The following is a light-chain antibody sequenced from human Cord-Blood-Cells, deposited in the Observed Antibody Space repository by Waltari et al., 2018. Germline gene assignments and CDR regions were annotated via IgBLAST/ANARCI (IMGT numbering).Light chain of an antibody. J-gene: IGKJ1*01. V-gene: IGKV1-5*03. Sequence: TEFTLLPSTLSACRVGKVCITCRASQSISSWLAWYQQKPGKAPKLLIYKASSLERGGPTRVSSSGSRTEFTLTISSLQPDDFATYYCQQYNSYRWTFGQGTKVEIK. CDR1: QSISSW. CDR3: QQYNSYRWT. CDR2: KAS.